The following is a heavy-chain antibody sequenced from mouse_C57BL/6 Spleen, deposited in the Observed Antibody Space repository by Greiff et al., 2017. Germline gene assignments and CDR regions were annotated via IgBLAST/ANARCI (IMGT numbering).Heavy chain of an antibody. Sequence: VQLKQSGAELVRPGASVKLSCTASGFNIKDDYMHWVKQRPEQGLEWIGWIDPENGDTEYASKFQGKATITADTSSNTAYLQLSSLTSEDTAVYYCTTGGSYRRYFDYWGQGTTLTVSS. CDR3: TTGGSYRRYFDY. J-gene: IGHJ2*01. CDR1: GFNIKDDY. V-gene: IGHV14-4*01. CDR2: IDPENGDT. D-gene: IGHD1-1*02.